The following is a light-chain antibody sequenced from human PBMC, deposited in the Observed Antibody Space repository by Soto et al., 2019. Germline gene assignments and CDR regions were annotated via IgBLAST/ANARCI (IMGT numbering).Light chain of an antibody. CDR3: QQSHKLPFT. V-gene: IGKV1-33*01. J-gene: IGKJ3*01. CDR2: DAS. CDR1: QDISKS. Sequence: DIQMTQSPSSLSASVGDRVTITCQASQDISKSLSWYQQKSGKAPDLLIYDASNLETGVPSNFSGSGSGTDFTFTISSLQPEDIATYYCQQSHKLPFTFGPGTKVEI.